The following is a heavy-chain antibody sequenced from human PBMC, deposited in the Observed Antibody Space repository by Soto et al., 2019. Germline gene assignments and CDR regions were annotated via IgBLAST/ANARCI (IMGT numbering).Heavy chain of an antibody. J-gene: IGHJ3*02. Sequence: GAPVKVSCKASGYTFTSYYMHWVRPAPGQGLEWMGIINPSGGSTSYAQKFQGRVTMTRDTSTSTVYMELSGLRSEDTAVYYCARDSPYYYDSSGYPLNVDAFDIWGQGTMVTVSS. CDR1: GYTFTSYY. CDR2: INPSGGST. V-gene: IGHV1-46*01. CDR3: ARDSPYYYDSSGYPLNVDAFDI. D-gene: IGHD3-22*01.